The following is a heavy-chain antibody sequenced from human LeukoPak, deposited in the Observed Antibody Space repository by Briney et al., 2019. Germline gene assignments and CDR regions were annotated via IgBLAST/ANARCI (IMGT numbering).Heavy chain of an antibody. V-gene: IGHV1-2*06. CDR1: GYTYTGYY. Sequence: ASVKVACKASGYTYTGYYMHWVRQAPGQGLEWMGRINPNSGGTNYAQKFQGRVTMTRDTSISTAYMELSRLRSDDTAVYYCARATRSLPFDPWGQGTLVTVSS. CDR3: ARATRSLPFDP. CDR2: INPNSGGT. D-gene: IGHD1-1*01. J-gene: IGHJ5*02.